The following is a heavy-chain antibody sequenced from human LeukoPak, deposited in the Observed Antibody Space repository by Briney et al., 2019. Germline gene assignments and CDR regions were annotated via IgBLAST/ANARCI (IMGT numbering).Heavy chain of an antibody. CDR1: GYTFTSYG. CDR3: ARAQYSSSWYAGLERPAVDV. V-gene: IGHV1-18*01. J-gene: IGHJ6*02. CDR2: ISAYNGNT. Sequence: ASVKVSCKASGYTFTSYGISWVRQAPGQGLEWMGWISAYNGNTNYAQKLQGRVTMTTDTSTSTAYMELRSLRSDDTAVYYCARAQYSSSWYAGLERPAVDVWGQGTTVTVSS. D-gene: IGHD6-13*01.